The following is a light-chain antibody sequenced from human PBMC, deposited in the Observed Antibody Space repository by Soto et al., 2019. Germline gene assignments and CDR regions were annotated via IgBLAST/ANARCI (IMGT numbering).Light chain of an antibody. CDR1: QSISGSS. J-gene: IGKJ2*01. CDR2: SAS. V-gene: IGKV3-20*01. CDR3: QQRGSSPVT. Sequence: EIVLTQSPGTLSLSPGDRATLSCRASQSISGSSLAWYQQKPGQAPSLLIYSASSRATGIPDRFSGSGSGTEFTLTISRLEPEDFAVYYCQQRGSSPVTFGQGTKLEIK.